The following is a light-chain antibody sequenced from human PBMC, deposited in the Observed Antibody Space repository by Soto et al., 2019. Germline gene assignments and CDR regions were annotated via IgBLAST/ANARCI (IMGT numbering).Light chain of an antibody. CDR2: EVT. V-gene: IGLV2-14*01. CDR1: GSDVGGYDY. CDR3: SSYTSSSTYV. J-gene: IGLJ1*01. Sequence: ALTQPASVSGSPGQSITISCTGTGSDVGGYDYVSWYQHHPGKAPKVMIYEVTNRPSGVSNRFSGSKSGNTASLTISGLLAEDEADHYCSSYTSSSTYVFGTGTKVTVL.